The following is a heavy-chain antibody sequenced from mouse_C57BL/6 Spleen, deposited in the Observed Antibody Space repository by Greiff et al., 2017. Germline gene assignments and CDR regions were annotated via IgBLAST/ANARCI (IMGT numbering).Heavy chain of an antibody. CDR3: TAPITTVVAPDY. CDR1: GFNIKDDY. J-gene: IGHJ3*01. Sequence: EVQVVESGAELVRPGASVKLSCTASGFNIKDDYMHWVKQRPEQGLEWIGWIDPENGDTEYASKFQGKATITADTSSNTAYLQLSSLTSEDTAVYYCTAPITTVVAPDYWGQGTLVTVSA. D-gene: IGHD1-1*01. CDR2: IDPENGDT. V-gene: IGHV14-4*01.